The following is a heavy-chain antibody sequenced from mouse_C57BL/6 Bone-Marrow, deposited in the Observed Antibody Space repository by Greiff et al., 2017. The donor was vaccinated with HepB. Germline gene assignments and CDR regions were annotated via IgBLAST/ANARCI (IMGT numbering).Heavy chain of an antibody. CDR1: GFTFSDYY. V-gene: IGHV5-12*01. J-gene: IGHJ4*01. CDR2: ISNGGGST. D-gene: IGHD2-3*01. CDR3: ARHRGWYYAMDY. Sequence: EVQLVESGGGLVQPGGSLKLSCAASGFTFSDYYMYWVRQTPEKRLEWVAYISNGGGSTYYPDTVKGRFTISRDNAKNTLYLQMSRLKSEDTAMYYCARHRGWYYAMDYWGQGTSVTVSS.